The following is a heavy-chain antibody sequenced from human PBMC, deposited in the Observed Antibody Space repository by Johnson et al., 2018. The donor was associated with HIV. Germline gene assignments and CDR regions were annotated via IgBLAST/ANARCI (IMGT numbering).Heavy chain of an antibody. J-gene: IGHJ3*02. CDR3: AREVRRWLQFDAVDI. CDR1: GITVNTNY. D-gene: IGHD5-24*01. CDR2: IKQDESEK. V-gene: IGHV3-7*01. Sequence: EVQLVESGGGLVQSGESLRLSCAASGITVNTNYMSWVRRAPGKGLEWVANIKQDESEKYYVDSVKGRFTISRDNAKNSLYLQMNSLRAEDTAVYYCAREVRRWLQFDAVDIWGQGTMVTVSS.